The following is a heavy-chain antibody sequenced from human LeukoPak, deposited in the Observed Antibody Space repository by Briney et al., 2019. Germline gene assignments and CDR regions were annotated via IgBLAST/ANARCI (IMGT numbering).Heavy chain of an antibody. CDR2: IYPGDSDT. D-gene: IGHD3-22*01. CDR3: ARLYYASSDYTPGEYTYNWFDP. Sequence: GESLKISCNSSGYIYTSYWIGWVRQIPGKGLEWMGIIYPGDSDTTYSPSFQGQVTMSADKSISTAYLQWSSLKASDTAMYYCARLYYASSDYTPGEYTYNWFDPWGQGTLVTVSS. V-gene: IGHV5-51*01. CDR1: GYIYTSYW. J-gene: IGHJ5*02.